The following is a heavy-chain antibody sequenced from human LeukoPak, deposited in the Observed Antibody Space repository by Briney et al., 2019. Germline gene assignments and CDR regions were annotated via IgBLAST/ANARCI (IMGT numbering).Heavy chain of an antibody. D-gene: IGHD3-22*01. V-gene: IGHV1-2*02. CDR2: INPNSGGT. CDR3: ARGSGILVVVVTPNPIFDY. J-gene: IGHJ4*02. Sequence: ASVKVSCKASGYTFTGYYMHWVRQAPGQGLAWMGWINPNSGGTNYAQKFQGRVTMTRDTSISTAYMELSRLRSDDTAVYYCARGSGILVVVVTPNPIFDYWGQGTLVTVSS. CDR1: GYTFTGYY.